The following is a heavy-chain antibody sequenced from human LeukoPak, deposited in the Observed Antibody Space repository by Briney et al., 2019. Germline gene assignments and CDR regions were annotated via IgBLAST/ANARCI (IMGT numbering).Heavy chain of an antibody. CDR2: IGTYGGDT. CDR3: ARDLWNFYDDSGYNRDFDS. Sequence: ASVKVSCKATSRISWVRQAPGQGLERMGWIGTYGGDTYYAQKFQGRITVTTDTSTSTVYMELRNLRSDGTAVYYCARDLWNFYDDSGYNRDFDSWGQGTLVTVSS. J-gene: IGHJ5*01. CDR1: TSR. V-gene: IGHV1-18*01. D-gene: IGHD3-22*01.